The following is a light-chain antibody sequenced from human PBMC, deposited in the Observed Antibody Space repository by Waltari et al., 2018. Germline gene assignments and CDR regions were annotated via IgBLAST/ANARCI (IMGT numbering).Light chain of an antibody. Sequence: DIQMTQSPSSLSASVGDRATITCQASRDISNYLNWYQQKPGKAPKLLIYDASNLETGVPSRFSGSGSGTDFTFTISSLQPEDIATYYCQQYDNLPLTFGGGTKVEIK. CDR1: RDISNY. J-gene: IGKJ4*01. V-gene: IGKV1-33*01. CDR3: QQYDNLPLT. CDR2: DAS.